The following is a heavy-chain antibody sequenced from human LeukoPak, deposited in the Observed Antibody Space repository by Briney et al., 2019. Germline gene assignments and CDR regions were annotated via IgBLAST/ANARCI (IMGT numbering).Heavy chain of an antibody. D-gene: IGHD6-13*01. Sequence: PGGSLRLSCAPSGFTFSSYEMNSVRPAPGKGLEWVSYISSSGNSIYYADSVEGRFTICRDNAKKSLYLQMNSRRGEDSAVYYCARESTSTSCSDYWGQGTRVTVSS. CDR1: GFTFSSYE. CDR2: ISSSGNSI. CDR3: ARESTSTSCSDY. J-gene: IGHJ4*02. V-gene: IGHV3-48*03.